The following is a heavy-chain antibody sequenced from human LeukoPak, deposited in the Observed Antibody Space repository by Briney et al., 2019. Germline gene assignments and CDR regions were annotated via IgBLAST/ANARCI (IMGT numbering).Heavy chain of an antibody. V-gene: IGHV1-69*13. Sequence: GASVKVSCKASGGTFSSHAISWVRQAPGQGLEWMGGIIPIFGTANYAQKFQGRVTITADESTSTAYMELSSLRSEDTAVYYCARSTGIVGPPTFDYWGQGTLVTVSS. CDR1: GGTFSSHA. CDR3: ARSTGIVGPPTFDY. D-gene: IGHD1-26*01. CDR2: IIPIFGTA. J-gene: IGHJ4*02.